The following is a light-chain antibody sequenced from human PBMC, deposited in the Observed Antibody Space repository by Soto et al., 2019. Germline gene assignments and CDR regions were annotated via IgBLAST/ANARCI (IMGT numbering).Light chain of an antibody. Sequence: EIVLTQSPGTLSLSPGERATLSCRASQSVSNNYLAWYQRKPGQAPRLLSYGASNRATGIPDMFSGSGSGTDFTLTISRLEPEDFAVYYCQQYGSSGTFGQGTKV. CDR1: QSVSNNY. J-gene: IGKJ1*01. CDR3: QQYGSSGT. V-gene: IGKV3-20*01. CDR2: GAS.